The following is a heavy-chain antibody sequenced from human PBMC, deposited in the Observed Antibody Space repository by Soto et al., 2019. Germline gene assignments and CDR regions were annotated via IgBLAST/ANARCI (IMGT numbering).Heavy chain of an antibody. CDR2: ISPDGSST. J-gene: IGHJ4*02. V-gene: IGHV3-74*01. CDR1: GFTFSNYW. CDR3: ARDNWNSY. D-gene: IGHD1-7*01. Sequence: PGGSLRLSCVASGFTFSNYWMHWVRQAPGKGLVWVSRISPDGSSTNYADSVTGRFTISRDNAKNTLYLQTNSLRAEDTAVYYCARDNWNSYWGQGTLVTVSS.